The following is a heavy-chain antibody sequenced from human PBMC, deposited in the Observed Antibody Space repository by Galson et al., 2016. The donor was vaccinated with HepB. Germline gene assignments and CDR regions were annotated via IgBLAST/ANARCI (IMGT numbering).Heavy chain of an antibody. CDR3: ASNLIGPYYFDY. CDR2: IYFSGTT. Sequence: TLSLTCTVSSGSISSGGYYWSWIRQHSGKGLEWIGYIYFSGTTSYNPSLKSRVTISLDTSKNRFSLKLTSVTAADTAVYFCASNLIGPYYFDYWGQGTLVTVSS. CDR1: SGSISSGGYY. J-gene: IGHJ4*02. D-gene: IGHD3-9*01. V-gene: IGHV4-31*03.